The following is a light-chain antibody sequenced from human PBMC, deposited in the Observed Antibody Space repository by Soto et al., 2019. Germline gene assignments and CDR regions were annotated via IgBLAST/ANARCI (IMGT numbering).Light chain of an antibody. CDR1: QGISSA. Sequence: AIQLTRSPSSLSASVGDRVTITCRASQGISSALAWYQQKPGKAPKLLIYDASSLESGVPSRFSGSGSGTDFTLTISSLQPEDFATYYCQQFNSYLFTFGPGTKVDIK. CDR3: QQFNSYLFT. V-gene: IGKV1-13*02. J-gene: IGKJ3*01. CDR2: DAS.